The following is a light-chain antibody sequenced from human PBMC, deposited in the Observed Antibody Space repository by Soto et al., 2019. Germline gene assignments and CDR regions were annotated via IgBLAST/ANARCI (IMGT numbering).Light chain of an antibody. CDR1: SSDIGAYNS. CDR2: EVT. CDR3: SSYTRGNTYV. V-gene: IGLV2-14*01. J-gene: IGLJ1*01. Sequence: QSVLTQPASVSGSPGQSITISCTGTSSDIGAYNSVSWYQQHPPKAPKLMIFEVTNRPSGISHRFSGSKSGNTASLTISGLLPEDEADYYCSSYTRGNTYVFGTGTKV.